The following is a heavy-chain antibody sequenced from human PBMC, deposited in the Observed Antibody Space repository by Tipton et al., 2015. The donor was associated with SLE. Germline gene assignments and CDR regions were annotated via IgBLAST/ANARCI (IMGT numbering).Heavy chain of an antibody. Sequence: TLSLTCSVSGGSITSGSNYYWTWFRQPAGKGLEWIGHFSSSGGTNYNTSLKSRVTISADTSKNEISLKLTSMTAADTAVYYCARYTVGTMEDPWGQGILVTVSS. CDR2: FSSSGGT. V-gene: IGHV4-61*09. D-gene: IGHD1-26*01. CDR1: GGSITSGSNYY. CDR3: ARYTVGTMEDP. J-gene: IGHJ5*02.